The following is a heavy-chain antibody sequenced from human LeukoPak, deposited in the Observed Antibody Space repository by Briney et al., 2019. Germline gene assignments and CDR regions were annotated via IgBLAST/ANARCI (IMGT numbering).Heavy chain of an antibody. CDR3: ARADMTTVTKD. Sequence: VKVXXXASGFTFTSSAMQWVRQARGQRLEWMGGIIPIFGTANYAQKFQGRVTITADKSTSTAYMELSSLRSEDTAVYYCARADMTTVTKDWGQGTLVTVSS. CDR1: GFTFTSSA. D-gene: IGHD4-17*01. CDR2: IIPIFGTA. J-gene: IGHJ4*02. V-gene: IGHV1-69*06.